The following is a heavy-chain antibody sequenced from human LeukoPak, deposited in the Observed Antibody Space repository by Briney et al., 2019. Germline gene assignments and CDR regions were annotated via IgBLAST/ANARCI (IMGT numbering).Heavy chain of an antibody. J-gene: IGHJ3*02. V-gene: IGHV1-69*13. CDR1: GGTFSSYA. D-gene: IGHD3-22*01. CDR2: IIPIFGTA. Sequence: SVKVSCXASGGTFSSYAISWVRQAPGQGLEWMAGIIPIFGTANYAQKFQGRVTITADESTSTAYMELSSLRSEDTAVYYCAREVPNYYDSSGYGPYAFDIWGQGTMVTVSS. CDR3: AREVPNYYDSSGYGPYAFDI.